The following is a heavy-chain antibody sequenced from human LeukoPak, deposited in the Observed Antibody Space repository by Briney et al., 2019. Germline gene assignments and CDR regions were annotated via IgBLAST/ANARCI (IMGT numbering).Heavy chain of an antibody. V-gene: IGHV3-43*02. CDR3: VKEASDPYFFDF. CDR2: ISEDDDT. J-gene: IGHJ4*02. CDR1: GFTFADHV. Sequence: GGSLRLSCVASGFTFADHVFHWIRQVPGKGLEWLAFISEDDDTYYADSVQGRFTISRDNSKNSLYFELQSLTTDDAALYYCVKEASDPYFFDFWGQGTLVTVS.